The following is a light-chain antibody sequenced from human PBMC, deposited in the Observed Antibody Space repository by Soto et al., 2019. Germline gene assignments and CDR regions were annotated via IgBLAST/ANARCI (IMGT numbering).Light chain of an antibody. J-gene: IGKJ1*01. Sequence: DIQMTHSPSSLSASVGDRVTITCRASRGISNSLAWYQQKPGKVPKLLIYAASTLQSGVPSRFSGSGSGTDFTLTISSLQPEDVATYFCQKYNSAPWTFGQGTKVEIK. CDR3: QKYNSAPWT. CDR1: RGISNS. CDR2: AAS. V-gene: IGKV1-27*01.